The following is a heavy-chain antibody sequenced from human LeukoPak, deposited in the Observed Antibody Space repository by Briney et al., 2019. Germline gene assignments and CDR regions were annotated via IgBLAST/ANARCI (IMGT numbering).Heavy chain of an antibody. CDR1: GFTFSNYD. V-gene: IGHV3-13*01. CDR2: IDTVGDT. J-gene: IGHJ6*03. D-gene: IGHD3-10*01. Sequence: GGSLRLSCAASGFTFSNYDMHWVRQATGKGLEWVSAIDTVGDTYYPDSVKGRFTISRDNAKNSLYLQMNSLRAEDTAVYYCARDRSGSGSYDYYYYMDVWGKGTTVTVSS. CDR3: ARDRSGSGSYDYYYYMDV.